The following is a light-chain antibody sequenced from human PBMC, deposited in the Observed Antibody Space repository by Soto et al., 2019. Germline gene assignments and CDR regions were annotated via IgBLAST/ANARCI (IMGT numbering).Light chain of an antibody. CDR1: SSY. V-gene: IGKV3-20*01. J-gene: IGKJ1*01. Sequence: EIALTQSPGTLSLSPGERATLSCRASSSYLAWYQQKVGQAPRLLIYGASIRATGIPDRFSGSASGTDFTLTISRLDPEDSAVYYCQQYINSSWTFGQGTKVDVK. CDR3: QQYINSSWT. CDR2: GAS.